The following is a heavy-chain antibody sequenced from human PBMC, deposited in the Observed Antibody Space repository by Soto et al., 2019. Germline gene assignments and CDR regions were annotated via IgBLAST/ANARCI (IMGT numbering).Heavy chain of an antibody. CDR1: GYTLTELS. Sequence: ASVKVSCKVSGYTLTELSMHWVRQAPGKGLEWMGGFDPEDGETIYAQKFQGRVTMTEDTSTDTAYMELSSLRSEDTAVYYCATSPIFGVGTPPLNDYWGQGTLVTVSS. V-gene: IGHV1-24*01. CDR2: FDPEDGET. J-gene: IGHJ4*02. D-gene: IGHD3-3*01. CDR3: ATSPIFGVGTPPLNDY.